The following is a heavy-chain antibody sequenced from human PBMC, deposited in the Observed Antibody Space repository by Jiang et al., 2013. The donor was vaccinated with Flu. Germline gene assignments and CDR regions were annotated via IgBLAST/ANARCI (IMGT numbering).Heavy chain of an antibody. Sequence: GPGLVKASQTLSLTCSVSGGSNSNGTYYWSWIRQSAGRGLEWIGRIYTSGNTDYNPSLKSRVTISADMSKNQFSLKLSSVTVADTAVYYCARDPRIRAFDIWGQGTLVIVSS. CDR1: GGSNSNGTYY. D-gene: IGHD2-15*01. CDR3: ARDPRIRAFDI. V-gene: IGHV4-61*02. J-gene: IGHJ3*02. CDR2: IYTSGNT.